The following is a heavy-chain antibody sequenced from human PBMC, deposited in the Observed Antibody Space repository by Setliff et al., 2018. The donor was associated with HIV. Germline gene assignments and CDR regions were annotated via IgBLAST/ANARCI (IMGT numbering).Heavy chain of an antibody. CDR2: LIPNFGTA. D-gene: IGHD2-15*01. J-gene: IGHJ6*03. V-gene: IGHV1-69*13. CDR1: GGTFRSPA. CDR3: ARGTWPIGGHPYYYYMDV. Sequence: SVKVSCKASGGTFRSPAITWVRQAPGQGLEWMGGLIPNFGTAYYPQKFQGRVTITADEATSTAYMELSSLRSDDTAVYYCARGTWPIGGHPYYYYMDVWGKGTTVTVSS.